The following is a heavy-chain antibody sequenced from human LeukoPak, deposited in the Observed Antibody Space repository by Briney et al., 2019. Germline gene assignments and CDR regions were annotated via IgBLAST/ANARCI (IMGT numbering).Heavy chain of an antibody. CDR2: ISGSGGST. D-gene: IGHD2-8*01. CDR3: AKDLPNPGTSRHFQY. CDR1: GFTFTSYA. J-gene: IGHJ1*01. V-gene: IGHV3-23*01. Sequence: PGGSLRLSCAASGFTFTSYALSWVRKAPGKGLGWVSSISGSGGSTYYADSVKGRFTISRDNSKNTLYLQMNSLRAEDTAVYYCAKDLPNPGTSRHFQYWGQGTLVTVSS.